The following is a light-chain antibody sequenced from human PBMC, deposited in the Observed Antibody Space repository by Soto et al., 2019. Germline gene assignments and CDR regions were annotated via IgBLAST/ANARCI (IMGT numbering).Light chain of an antibody. Sequence: IVMTQSPATLAVSPAEKATLSCRASQSVSSNLAWYQQKPGQAPRLLIYGASTRATGIPARFSGSGSGTEFTLTISSLQSEDFAVYYCQQYNNWPPLTFGGGTKVDIK. CDR2: GAS. V-gene: IGKV3-15*01. CDR3: QQYNNWPPLT. CDR1: QSVSSN. J-gene: IGKJ4*01.